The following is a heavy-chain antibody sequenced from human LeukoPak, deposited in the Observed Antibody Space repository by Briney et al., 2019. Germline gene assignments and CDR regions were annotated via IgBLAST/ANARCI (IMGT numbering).Heavy chain of an antibody. CDR3: AGSYYYGSGSYGS. CDR2: INHSGST. V-gene: IGHV4-34*01. J-gene: IGHJ5*02. CDR1: GGSFSGYY. D-gene: IGHD3-10*01. Sequence: SETLSLTCAVYGGSFSGYYWSWIRQPPGKGLEWIGEINHSGSTNYNPSLKSRVTISVDTSKNQFSLKLSSVTAADTAVYYCAGSYYYGSGSYGSWGQGTLVTVSS.